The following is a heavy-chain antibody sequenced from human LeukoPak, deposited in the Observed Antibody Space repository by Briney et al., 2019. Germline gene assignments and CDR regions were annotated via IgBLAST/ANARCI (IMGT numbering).Heavy chain of an antibody. Sequence: GGSLRLSCAASGFTFSSYGMHWVRQAPGKGLEWVAFIRYDGSNRYYADSVKGRFTISRDNSKNTLYLQMNSLRAEDTAVYFCTRGGVDYWGQGTLVTVSS. CDR3: TRGGVDY. D-gene: IGHD3-10*01. CDR2: IRYDGSNR. J-gene: IGHJ4*02. CDR1: GFTFSSYG. V-gene: IGHV3-30*02.